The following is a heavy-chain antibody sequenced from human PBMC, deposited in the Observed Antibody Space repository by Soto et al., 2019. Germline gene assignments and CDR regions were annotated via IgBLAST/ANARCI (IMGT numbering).Heavy chain of an antibody. V-gene: IGHV4-30-4*01. D-gene: IGHD6-6*01. CDR2: IYYSGNT. J-gene: IGHJ4*02. CDR1: GGSISSDDYY. Sequence: PSETLSLTCTVSGGSISSDDYYWTWIRQPPGKGLEWIGYIYYSGNTNYNPSLASRLVISIDMSKNQFSLMLSSVSAADTAVYYCARDRSNSPDYVEYWGQGALVKVSS. CDR3: ARDRSNSPDYVEY.